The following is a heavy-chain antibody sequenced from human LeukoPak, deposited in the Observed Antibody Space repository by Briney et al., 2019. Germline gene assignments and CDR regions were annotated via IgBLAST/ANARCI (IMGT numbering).Heavy chain of an antibody. V-gene: IGHV3-23*01. Sequence: GGSLRLSCTPSGFTFNNYAMYWVRQAPRKGLEWVAGIFGSGGSAHYADSVKGRFTISRDNSKNTVYLQMDSLRGEDTAVYYCTKTTTGYSSGQYPGWPADHWGQGALVTVSS. CDR3: TKTTTGYSSGQYPGWPADH. D-gene: IGHD3-22*01. CDR2: IFGSGGSA. CDR1: GFTFNNYA. J-gene: IGHJ4*02.